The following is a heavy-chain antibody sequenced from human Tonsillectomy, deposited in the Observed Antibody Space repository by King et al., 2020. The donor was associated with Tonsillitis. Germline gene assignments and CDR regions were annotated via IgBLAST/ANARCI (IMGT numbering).Heavy chain of an antibody. J-gene: IGHJ6*02. CDR2: ISGSGGST. V-gene: IGHV3-23*04. CDR1: GFTFSSYA. Sequence: DVQLVESGGGLVQPGGSLRLSCAASGFTFSSYAMSWVRQAPGKGLEWVAAISGSGGSTYYADSVTGRFTISRDNSKNTLYLQMNSLRAEDTAVYYCEKGDDYGDYGVSYYYYCMDVWRQGTTVTVSS. CDR3: EKGDDYGDYGVSYYYYCMDV. D-gene: IGHD4-17*01.